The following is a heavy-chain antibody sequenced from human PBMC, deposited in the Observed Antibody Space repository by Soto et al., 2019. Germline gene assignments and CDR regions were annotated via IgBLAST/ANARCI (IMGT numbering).Heavy chain of an antibody. V-gene: IGHV3-30*18. J-gene: IGHJ6*02. CDR2: ISYDGGSK. CDR3: AKVVGYCSDGDCYPSWYGMDV. CDR1: GLTFSSYG. Sequence: QVQLVESGGGVVQPGRSLRLSCAASGLTFSSYGMHWVRQAPGKGLEWVAVISYDGGSKYYIDSVKGRFIISRDNSKNTLYLQMNSLSPEDTAVYYCAKVVGYCSDGDCYPSWYGMDVWGQGTTVSVSS. D-gene: IGHD2-15*01.